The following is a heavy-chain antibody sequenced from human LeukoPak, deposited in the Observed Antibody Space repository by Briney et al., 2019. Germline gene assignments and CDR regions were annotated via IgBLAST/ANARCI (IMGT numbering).Heavy chain of an antibody. J-gene: IGHJ4*02. CDR3: ARATDYDYVWGSYRLAPLFDY. V-gene: IGHV4-61*02. Sequence: SQTLSLTCTVSGGSISTSSYFWSWIRQPAGKGLEWIGRIYSSGSTNYNPSLKSRVTISVDTSTNQFSLKLSSVTASDTAVYYCARATDYDYVWGSYRLAPLFDYWGQGTLVTVSS. D-gene: IGHD3-16*02. CDR2: IYSSGST. CDR1: GGSISTSSYF.